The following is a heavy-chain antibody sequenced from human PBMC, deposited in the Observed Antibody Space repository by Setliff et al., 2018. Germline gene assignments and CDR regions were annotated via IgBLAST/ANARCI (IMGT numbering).Heavy chain of an antibody. Sequence: SVKVSCKASGGTFSTYAVNWVRQAPGQGLEWMGGIVPVFGTRNYAQKFQGRVTFTADDSATTTYMELSSLTSEDTAIYYCARNVGMGQRDYFDYWGRGTLVTVSS. J-gene: IGHJ4*02. V-gene: IGHV1-69*13. CDR1: GGTFSTYA. CDR2: IVPVFGTR. CDR3: ARNVGMGQRDYFDY. D-gene: IGHD6-13*01.